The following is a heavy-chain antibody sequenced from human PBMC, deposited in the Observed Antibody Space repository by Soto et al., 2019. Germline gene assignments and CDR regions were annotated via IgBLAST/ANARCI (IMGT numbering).Heavy chain of an antibody. CDR3: ARDYGDYVDY. V-gene: IGHV4-59*01. CDR1: GGSISSYY. J-gene: IGHJ4*02. Sequence: SETLSLTCTVSGGSISSYYWSWIRQPPGKGLEWIGYIYYSGSTNYNPSLKSRVTISVDTSKNQFSLKLSSVTAADTAVYYCARDYGDYVDYWGQGTLVTVSS. CDR2: IYYSGST. D-gene: IGHD4-17*01.